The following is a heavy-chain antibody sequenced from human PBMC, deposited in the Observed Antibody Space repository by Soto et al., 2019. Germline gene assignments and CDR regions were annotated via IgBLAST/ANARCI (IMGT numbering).Heavy chain of an antibody. V-gene: IGHV4-34*01. J-gene: IGHJ4*02. CDR1: GGSFSGYY. Sequence: ETLSLTCAVYGGSFSGYYWSWIRQPPGKGLEWIGEINHSGSTNYNPSLKSRVTISVDTSKNQFSLKLSSVTAADTAVYYCARGNERSGQRATIDYWGQGTLVTVSS. CDR2: INHSGST. CDR3: ARGNERSGQRATIDY. D-gene: IGHD3-22*01.